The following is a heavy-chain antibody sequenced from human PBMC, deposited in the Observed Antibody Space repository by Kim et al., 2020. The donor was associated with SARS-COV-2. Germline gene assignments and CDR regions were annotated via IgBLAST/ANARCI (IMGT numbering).Heavy chain of an antibody. Sequence: SVKVSCKASGGTFSSYAISWVRQAPGQGLEWMGRIIPILGIANYAQKFQGRVTITADKSTSTAYMELSSLRSEDTAVYYCAREGSGSYLSDYWGQGTLVTVSS. CDR2: IIPILGIA. CDR1: GGTFSSYA. J-gene: IGHJ4*02. D-gene: IGHD1-26*01. CDR3: AREGSGSYLSDY. V-gene: IGHV1-69*04.